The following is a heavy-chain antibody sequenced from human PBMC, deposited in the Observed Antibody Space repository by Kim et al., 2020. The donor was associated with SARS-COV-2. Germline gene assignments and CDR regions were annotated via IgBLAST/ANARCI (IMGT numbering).Heavy chain of an antibody. J-gene: IGHJ4*02. CDR2: IYYSGST. V-gene: IGHV4-39*01. CDR1: GGSISSSSYY. Sequence: SETLSLTCTVSGGSISSSSYYWGWIRQPPGKGLEWIGSIYYSGSTYYNPSLKSRVTISVDTSKNQFSLKLSSVTAADTAVYYCARSVGATRLFDYWGQGTLVTVSS. CDR3: ARSVGATRLFDY. D-gene: IGHD1-26*01.